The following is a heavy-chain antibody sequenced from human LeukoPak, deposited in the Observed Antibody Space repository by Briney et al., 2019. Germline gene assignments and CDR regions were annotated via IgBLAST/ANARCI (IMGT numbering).Heavy chain of an antibody. CDR2: MNPNSGNT. D-gene: IGHD2-15*01. CDR3: ARGGNIVVVVAATPDDAFDI. V-gene: IGHV1-8*03. J-gene: IGHJ3*02. CDR1: GYTFTSYD. Sequence: ASVKVSCKASGYTFTSYDINWVRQATGQGLEWMGWMNPNSGNTGYAQKFQGRVTITRNTSISTAYMELSSLRSEDTAVYYCARGGNIVVVVAATPDDAFDIWGQGTMVTVSS.